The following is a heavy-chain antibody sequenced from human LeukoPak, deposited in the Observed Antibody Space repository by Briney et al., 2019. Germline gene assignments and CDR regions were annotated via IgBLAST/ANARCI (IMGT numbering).Heavy chain of an antibody. CDR2: IWYDGSNK. V-gene: IGHV3-33*01. J-gene: IGHJ4*02. Sequence: PGGSLRLSCAASGFTFRSYGMHWVRQAPGKGLEWVAVIWYDGSNKYYADSVKGRFTISRDNSKNTLYLQMDSLRAEDTAVYYCARERAYSSGWYYFDYWGQGTLVTVSS. CDR3: ARERAYSSGWYYFDY. D-gene: IGHD6-19*01. CDR1: GFTFRSYG.